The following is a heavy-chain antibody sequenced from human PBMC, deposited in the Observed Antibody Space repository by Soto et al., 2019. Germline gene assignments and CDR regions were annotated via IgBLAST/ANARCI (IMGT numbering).Heavy chain of an antibody. Sequence: QMQLQESGPGLVKPSETLSLTCAVSSASIITEQRWTWVRQPPGKGLEWIGEIHHSGSTNNNPSLSSRVPLSGDTAKTQFSLNLNSVTAADTALYYCARSFGWYAIDHWGQGTLVIVSS. CDR3: ARSFGWYAIDH. CDR2: IHHSGST. D-gene: IGHD6-19*01. V-gene: IGHV4-4*02. CDR1: SASIITEQR. J-gene: IGHJ4*02.